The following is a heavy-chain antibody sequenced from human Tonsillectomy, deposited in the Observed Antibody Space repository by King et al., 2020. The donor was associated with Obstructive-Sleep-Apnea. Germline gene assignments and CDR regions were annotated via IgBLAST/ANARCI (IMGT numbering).Heavy chain of an antibody. CDR3: ARPSLRYFDSIGGEDYNYGMDV. Sequence: QVQLVESGGGVVQPGRSLRLSCAASGFTFSNYGMHWVRQAPGKGLEWVAVISYDGSNKHNGDSVKGRFTISRDKSKNTLYLQMNSLRAEDTAVYYCARPSLRYFDSIGGEDYNYGMDVWGQGTTVIVSS. CDR2: ISYDGSNK. J-gene: IGHJ6*02. V-gene: IGHV3-30*04. CDR1: GFTFSNYG. D-gene: IGHD3-9*01.